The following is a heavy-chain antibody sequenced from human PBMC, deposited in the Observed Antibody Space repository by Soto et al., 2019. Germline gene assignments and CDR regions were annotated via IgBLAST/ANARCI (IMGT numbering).Heavy chain of an antibody. CDR3: ARSAGWYAVHS. D-gene: IGHD6-19*01. CDR1: GDSVSSPYY. CDR2: VFHTGTT. J-gene: IGHJ4*02. Sequence: QVQLQESGPGLVKPSGTLSLTCAVSGDSVSSPYYWCWVRQPPGKGLEWIGEVFHTGTTSYNPCARSRVTISMDNSINKFSIDLSSVTAADTAGYYCARSAGWYAVHSWGPGTLVIVSS. V-gene: IGHV4-4*02.